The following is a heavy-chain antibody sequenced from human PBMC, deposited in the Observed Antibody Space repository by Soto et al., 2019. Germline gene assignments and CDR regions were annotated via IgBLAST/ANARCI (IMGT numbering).Heavy chain of an antibody. CDR3: ARDRSGRVRYYFDS. V-gene: IGHV4-4*07. CDR2: IYTTGST. CDR1: YGSMRSYY. J-gene: IGHJ4*02. D-gene: IGHD1-26*01. Sequence: SETLSLTCTVTYGSMRSYYWSWIRQPAGKGLEWIGRIYTTGSTNYNPSLTSRVSMSIDTSKNQFSLNLTSVTASDTAVYYCARDRSGRVRYYFDSWGQGALVTVSS.